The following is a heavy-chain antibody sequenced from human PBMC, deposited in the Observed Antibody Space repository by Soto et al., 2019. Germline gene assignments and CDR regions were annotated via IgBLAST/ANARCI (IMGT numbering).Heavy chain of an antibody. CDR1: GYTFTSYY. V-gene: IGHV1-46*01. J-gene: IGHJ6*02. CDR3: ARGDPRYSYGWTPGYYYGTDV. Sequence: ASVKVSCKASGYTFTSYYMHWVRQAPGQGLEWMGIINPSGGSTSYAQKFQGRVTMTRDTSTSTVYMELSSLRSEDTAVYYCARGDPRYSYGWTPGYYYGTDVWGQGTTVTVSS. D-gene: IGHD5-18*01. CDR2: INPSGGST.